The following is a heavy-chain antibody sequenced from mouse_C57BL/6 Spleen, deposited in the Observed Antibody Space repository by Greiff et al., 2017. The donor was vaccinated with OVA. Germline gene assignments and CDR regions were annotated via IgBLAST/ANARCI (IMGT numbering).Heavy chain of an antibody. CDR2: IWWDDDK. V-gene: IGHV8-8*01. J-gene: IGHJ4*01. D-gene: IGHD1-1*01. Sequence: QVQLKESGPGILQPSQTLSLTCSFSGFSLSTFGMGVGWIRQPSGKGLEWLAHIWWDDDKYYNPALKSRLTISKDTSKNQVFLKIANVDTADTATYYCARIVYYGSSYRTYYAMDYWGQGTSVTVSS. CDR1: GFSLSTFGMG. CDR3: ARIVYYGSSYRTYYAMDY.